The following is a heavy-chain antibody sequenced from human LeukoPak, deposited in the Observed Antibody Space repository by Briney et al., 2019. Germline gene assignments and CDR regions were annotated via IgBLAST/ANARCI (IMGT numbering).Heavy chain of an antibody. D-gene: IGHD4-17*01. CDR2: INPNSGGT. CDR3: ARGGTVTRGAYYYYGMDV. J-gene: IGHJ6*02. CDR1: GYTFTGYY. Sequence: ASVKVSCKASGYTFTGYYMHWVRQAPGQGLEGMGWINPNSGGTNYAQKFQGRVTMTRDTSISTAYMVLSRVRSDDTAVYCCARGGTVTRGAYYYYGMDVWGQGTTVTVSS. V-gene: IGHV1-2*02.